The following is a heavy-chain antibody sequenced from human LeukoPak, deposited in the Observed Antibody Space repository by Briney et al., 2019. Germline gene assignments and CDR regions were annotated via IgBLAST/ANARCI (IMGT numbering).Heavy chain of an antibody. CDR2: IIPIFGTA. CDR1: GGTFSSYA. V-gene: IGHV1-69*13. Sequence: SVKVSCKASGGTFSSYAISWVRQAPGQGLEWMGGIIPIFGTANYAQKFQGRVTITADESTSTAYVELSSLRSEDTAVYYCARALRRYSYDYPSPDYWGQGTLVTVSS. J-gene: IGHJ4*02. CDR3: ARALRRYSYDYPSPDY. D-gene: IGHD5-18*01.